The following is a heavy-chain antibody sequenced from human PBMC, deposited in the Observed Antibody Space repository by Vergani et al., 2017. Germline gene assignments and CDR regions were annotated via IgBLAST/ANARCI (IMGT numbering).Heavy chain of an antibody. D-gene: IGHD1-26*01. CDR1: GFTFSSYW. Sequence: VQLVESGGGVVQPGRSLRLSCAASGFTFSSYWMSWVRQAPGKGLEWVANIKQDGSEKYYVDSVKGRFTISRDNAKNSLYLQMNSLRAEDPAVYYCARDNRELHAFDIWGQGTMVTVSS. V-gene: IGHV3-7*03. CDR2: IKQDGSEK. CDR3: ARDNRELHAFDI. J-gene: IGHJ3*02.